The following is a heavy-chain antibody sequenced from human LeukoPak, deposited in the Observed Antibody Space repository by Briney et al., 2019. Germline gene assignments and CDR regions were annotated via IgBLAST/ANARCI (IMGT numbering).Heavy chain of an antibody. Sequence: ASVKVSCKASGYTFTGYYMHWVRQAPGQGLEWMGWINPNSGGTNYAQKFQGRVTMTRDTSISTAYMELSRLRSDDTAVYYCARGRTRYYDSSGPLHNRGQGTLVTVSS. CDR3: ARGRTRYYDSSGPLHN. D-gene: IGHD3-22*01. CDR1: GYTFTGYY. CDR2: INPNSGGT. J-gene: IGHJ4*02. V-gene: IGHV1-2*02.